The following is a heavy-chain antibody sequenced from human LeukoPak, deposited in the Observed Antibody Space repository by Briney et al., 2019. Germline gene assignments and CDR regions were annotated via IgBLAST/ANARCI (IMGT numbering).Heavy chain of an antibody. CDR1: GGTFSSYA. V-gene: IGHV1-69*13. Sequence: SVTVACKASGGTFSSYAISWVRQAPGQGLEWMGGIIPMFGKANYAQKFQGRVTITADQSTSTAYMELSSLRSEDTAVYYCARCSGILTGAFDIWGQGTMVTVSS. CDR2: IIPMFGKA. CDR3: ARCSGILTGAFDI. J-gene: IGHJ3*02. D-gene: IGHD3-9*01.